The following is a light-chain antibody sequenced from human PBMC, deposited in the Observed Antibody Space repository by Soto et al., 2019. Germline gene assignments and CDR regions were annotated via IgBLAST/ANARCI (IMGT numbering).Light chain of an antibody. J-gene: IGLJ3*02. V-gene: IGLV2-8*01. CDR1: SSDVGGYDY. Sequence: QSALTQPPSASGSPGQTVTISCTGTSSDVGGYDYVSWYQQHPGEAPKLIIYEVTKRPSGVPDRFSGSKSGTSVSLAITGLQAEDEADYYCQSYDTSLRGWVFGGGTKLTVL. CDR3: QSYDTSLRGWV. CDR2: EVT.